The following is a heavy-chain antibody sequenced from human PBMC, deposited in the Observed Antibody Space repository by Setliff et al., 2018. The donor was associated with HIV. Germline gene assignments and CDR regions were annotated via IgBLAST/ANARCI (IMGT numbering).Heavy chain of an antibody. CDR3: ARGGSGSPFDY. V-gene: IGHV4-61*02. Sequence: SETLSLTCTVSGGSISSGSYYWSWIRQPAGKGLEWIGRIYTSGSTNYNPSLKSRVTISVDTSKNQFSLKLSSVTAADTAVYYCARGGSGSPFDYWGQGTLGTVSS. D-gene: IGHD1-26*01. CDR1: GGSISSGSYY. CDR2: IYTSGST. J-gene: IGHJ4*02.